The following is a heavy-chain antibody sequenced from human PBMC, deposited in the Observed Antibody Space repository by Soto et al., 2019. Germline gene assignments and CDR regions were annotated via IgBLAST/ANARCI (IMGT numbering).Heavy chain of an antibody. J-gene: IGHJ6*02. V-gene: IGHV1-18*01. CDR1: GYTFTSYG. D-gene: IGHD3-9*01. CDR3: ASPAYYDISYYYGMDV. Sequence: ASVKVSCKASGYTFTSYGISWVRQAPGQGLEWMGWISAYNGNTNYAQKLQGRVTMTTDTSTGTAYMELRSLRSDDTAVYYCASPAYYDISYYYGMDVWGQGTTVTVSS. CDR2: ISAYNGNT.